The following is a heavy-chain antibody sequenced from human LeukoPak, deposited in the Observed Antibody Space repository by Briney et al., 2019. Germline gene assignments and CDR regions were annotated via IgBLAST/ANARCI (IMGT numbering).Heavy chain of an antibody. CDR3: AKDRNSGSYSFWYFDL. CDR2: ISGSGGST. V-gene: IGHV3-23*01. CDR1: GFSFSSYG. D-gene: IGHD1-26*01. Sequence: PGGSLRLSCAASGFSFSSYGMSWVRQAPGKGLEWVSAISGSGGSTYYADSVKGRFTISRDNSKNTLYLQMNSLRAEDTAVYYCAKDRNSGSYSFWYFDLWGRGTLVTVSS. J-gene: IGHJ2*01.